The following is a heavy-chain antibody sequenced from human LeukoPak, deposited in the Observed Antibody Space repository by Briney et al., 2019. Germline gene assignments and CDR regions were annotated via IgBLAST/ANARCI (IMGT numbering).Heavy chain of an antibody. CDR2: IRYDGSSE. CDR3: CGDFDY. CDR1: GITFNSYG. D-gene: IGHD2-21*01. V-gene: IGHV3-30*02. Sequence: PGGSLRLSCAASGITFNSYGMHWVRQAPDKGLEWVAFIRYDGSSEYYADSVKGRFTISRDNSKNTLYLQMNSLRGEDTAVYYRCGDFDYWGQGTLVTVSS. J-gene: IGHJ4*02.